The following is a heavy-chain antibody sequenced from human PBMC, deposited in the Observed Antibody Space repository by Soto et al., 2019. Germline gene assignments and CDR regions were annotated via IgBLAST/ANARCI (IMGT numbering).Heavy chain of an antibody. D-gene: IGHD3-22*01. CDR1: GYSISSGYY. CDR3: ARDYYYDSSGYWAFDY. V-gene: IGHV4-38-2*02. Sequence: PSETLSLTCAVSGYSISSGYYWGWIRQPPGKGLEWIGSIYHSGSTYYNPSLKSRVTISVDTSKNQFSLKLSSVTAADTAVYYCARDYYYDSSGYWAFDYWGQGTLVTVSS. J-gene: IGHJ4*02. CDR2: IYHSGST.